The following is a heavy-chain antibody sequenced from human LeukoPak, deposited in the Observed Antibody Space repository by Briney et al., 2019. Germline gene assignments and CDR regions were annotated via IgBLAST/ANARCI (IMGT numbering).Heavy chain of an antibody. J-gene: IGHJ4*02. Sequence: ASVKVSFKASGYTFTSYGISWVRQAPGQGLEWMGWISAYNGNTNYAQKLQGRVTMTTDTSTSTAYMELRSLRSDDTAVYYCARDARMNVLLWFGELSWDYWGQGTLVTVSS. V-gene: IGHV1-18*01. CDR1: GYTFTSYG. CDR3: ARDARMNVLLWFGELSWDY. CDR2: ISAYNGNT. D-gene: IGHD3-10*01.